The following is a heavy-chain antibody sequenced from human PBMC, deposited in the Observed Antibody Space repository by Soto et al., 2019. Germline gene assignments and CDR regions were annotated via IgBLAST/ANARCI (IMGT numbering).Heavy chain of an antibody. J-gene: IGHJ4*02. CDR3: ARGGSSWYVFMDY. CDR1: GFTFSSYE. Sequence: QPGGSLRLSCAASGFTFSSYEMNWVRQAPGKGLEWVSYISSSGSTIYYADSVKGRFTISRDNAKNSLYLQMNSLRAEDTAVYYCARGGSSWYVFMDYWGQGTLVTVSS. CDR2: ISSSGSTI. V-gene: IGHV3-48*03. D-gene: IGHD6-13*01.